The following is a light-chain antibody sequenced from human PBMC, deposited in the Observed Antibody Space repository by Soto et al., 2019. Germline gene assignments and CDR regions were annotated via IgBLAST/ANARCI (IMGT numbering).Light chain of an antibody. CDR2: GAS. J-gene: IGKJ1*01. Sequence: EIVMTQSPATLSVSPGERATLSCRASQSVNHNLAWYQQKPGQAPRLLIYGASTRATGIPARFSGSGSGTEFTLTISRLQSEDFVIYFCQQYDSWPRTFGQGTRVEVK. CDR3: QQYDSWPRT. V-gene: IGKV3-15*01. CDR1: QSVNHN.